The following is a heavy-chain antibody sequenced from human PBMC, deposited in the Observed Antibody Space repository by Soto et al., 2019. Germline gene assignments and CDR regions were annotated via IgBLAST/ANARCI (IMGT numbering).Heavy chain of an antibody. CDR2: MNPNSGNT. V-gene: IGHV1-8*01. CDR3: ARVYCSSTSCHYYYGMDV. J-gene: IGHJ6*02. CDR1: GYTFTSYD. D-gene: IGHD2-2*01. Sequence: EASVKVSCKXSGYTFTSYDINWVRQATGQGLEWMGWMNPNSGNTGYAQKFQGRVTMTRNTSISTAYMELSSLRSEDTAVYYCARVYCSSTSCHYYYGMDVWGQGTTVTVSS.